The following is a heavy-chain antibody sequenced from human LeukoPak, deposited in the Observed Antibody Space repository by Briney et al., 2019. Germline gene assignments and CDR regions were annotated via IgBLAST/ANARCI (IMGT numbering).Heavy chain of an antibody. Sequence: GGSLRLSCAASGFTFSSYEMNWVRQAPGKGLEWVAFIRYDGSNKYHADSVKGRFTISRDNSKSTLYLQMNSLRAEDTAVYYCAKGEQYYYDTKTLWGQGTLVTVSS. CDR2: IRYDGSNK. V-gene: IGHV3-30*02. CDR1: GFTFSSYE. J-gene: IGHJ4*02. CDR3: AKGEQYYYDTKTL. D-gene: IGHD3-22*01.